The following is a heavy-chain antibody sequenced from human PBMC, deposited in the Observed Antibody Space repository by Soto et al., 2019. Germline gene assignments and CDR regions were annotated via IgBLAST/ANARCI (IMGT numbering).Heavy chain of an antibody. V-gene: IGHV4-31*03. CDR3: ARGLHLGELSSFDY. J-gene: IGHJ4*02. CDR2: IYYSGST. Sequence: QVQLQESGPGVVKPSHTLSLTRTVSGGSISSGGYYWSWIHQHPGQGLEWIGYIYYSGSTYYNPSLKSRVTISVDTSKNQFSLKLSSVTAADTAVYYCARGLHLGELSSFDYWGQGTLVTVSS. CDR1: GGSISSGGYY. D-gene: IGHD3-16*02.